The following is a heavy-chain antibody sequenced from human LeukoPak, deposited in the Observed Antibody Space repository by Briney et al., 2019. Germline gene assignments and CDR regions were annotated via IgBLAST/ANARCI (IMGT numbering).Heavy chain of an antibody. CDR3: ARGPAAVHR. CDR2: ILHTGST. D-gene: IGHD6-13*01. J-gene: IGHJ5*02. V-gene: IGHV4-34*12. CDR1: GYSLTNHY. Sequence: SETLSLTCAVSGYSLTNHYWIWISQPPGKGLEWIVEILHTGSTNYNPSFKSRVSISIDTSKNQFFLRLTSVTAADTAVYYCARGPAAVHRWGQGTLVTVSS.